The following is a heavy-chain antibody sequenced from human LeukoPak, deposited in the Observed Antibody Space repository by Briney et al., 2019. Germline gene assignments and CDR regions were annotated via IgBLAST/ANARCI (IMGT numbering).Heavy chain of an antibody. J-gene: IGHJ6*03. Sequence: SETLSLTCAVYGGSFSGYYWSWLRQPPGKGLEWIGEINHSGSTNYNPSLKSRVTISVDTSKNQFSLKLSSVTAADTAVYYCARRGSSDYYYMDVWGKGTTVTVSS. D-gene: IGHD6-25*01. V-gene: IGHV4-34*01. CDR3: ARRGSSDYYYMDV. CDR2: INHSGST. CDR1: GGSFSGYY.